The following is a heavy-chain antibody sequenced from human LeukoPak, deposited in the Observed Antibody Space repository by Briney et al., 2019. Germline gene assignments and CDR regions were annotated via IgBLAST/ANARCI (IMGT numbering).Heavy chain of an antibody. CDR2: ISSSSSYI. D-gene: IGHD6-6*01. CDR3: VSLGYSSSSVRY. V-gene: IGHV3-21*01. CDR1: GFTFSSYS. J-gene: IGHJ4*02. Sequence: GGSLRLSCAASGFTFSSYSINWVRQAPGKGLEWVSSISSSSSYIYYTDSVKGRFTISRDNSKNTLYLQMNSLRAEDTAVYFCVSLGYSSSSVRYWGQGTLVTVSS.